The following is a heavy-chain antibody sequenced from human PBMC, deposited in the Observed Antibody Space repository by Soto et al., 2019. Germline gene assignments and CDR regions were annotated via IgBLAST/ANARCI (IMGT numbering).Heavy chain of an antibody. CDR1: GYTFTSYG. CDR2: ISVYNGNT. J-gene: IGHJ4*02. V-gene: IGHV1-18*01. Sequence: QVQLVQSGAEVKKPGASVKVSCKASGYTFTSYGISWVXQAXXXXXEWMGWISVYNGNTNYAQKLQGRVTMTTDTXXXXXXXXXXXXXXXXXXXXXXXXXXXXXDALYDYWGQGTLVTVSS. CDR3: XXXXXXXDALYDY.